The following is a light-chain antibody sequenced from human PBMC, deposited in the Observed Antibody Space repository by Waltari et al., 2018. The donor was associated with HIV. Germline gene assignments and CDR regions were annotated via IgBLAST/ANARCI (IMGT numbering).Light chain of an antibody. V-gene: IGKV3D-20*01. Sequence: EIVLTQSPATLSSSPGERVTLPCGASQGVSSSFLAWYQQKPGLAPRLLMYDASNRATGIPDRFSGSGSGTDFTLTISRLEPEDFAVYYCQQYGDSLTFGGGTKVEIK. CDR1: QGVSSSF. J-gene: IGKJ4*01. CDR2: DAS. CDR3: QQYGDSLT.